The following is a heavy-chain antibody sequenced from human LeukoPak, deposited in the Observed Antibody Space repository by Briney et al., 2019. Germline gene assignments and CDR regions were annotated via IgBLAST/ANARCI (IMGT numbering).Heavy chain of an antibody. CDR3: ARVSHFWSGVDY. CDR2: IQQDGSEK. J-gene: IGHJ4*02. D-gene: IGHD3-3*02. V-gene: IGHV3-7*01. Sequence: GGSLRLSCAASGFTFSTYWMSWVRQAPGKGLEWVANIQQDGSEKYYVDSVEGRFTISRDNAKNSLYLQMNSLTAEDTAVYYCARVSHFWSGVDYWGQGTPVTVSS. CDR1: GFTFSTYW.